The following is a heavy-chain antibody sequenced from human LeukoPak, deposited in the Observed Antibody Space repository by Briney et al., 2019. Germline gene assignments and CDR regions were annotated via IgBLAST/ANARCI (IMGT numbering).Heavy chain of an antibody. CDR2: INSSGRTI. D-gene: IGHD4-11*01. Sequence: GGSLRLSCAASGFTFSDYYLSWIRQAPGKGLEWLSYINSSGRTIYYADSVKGRFTISRDNAKNSLYLQMNSLRAEDTAVYYCARDRGYSTSPFDYWGQGTLVTVSS. V-gene: IGHV3-11*01. CDR1: GFTFSDYY. J-gene: IGHJ4*02. CDR3: ARDRGYSTSPFDY.